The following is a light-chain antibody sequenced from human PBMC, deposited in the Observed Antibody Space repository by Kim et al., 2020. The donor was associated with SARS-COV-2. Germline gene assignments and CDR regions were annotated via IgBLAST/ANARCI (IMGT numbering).Light chain of an antibody. J-gene: IGLJ2*01. CDR3: AAWDDSLNVV. CDR2: KNN. CDR1: CSNSGSNY. Sequence: GQKVTISCYGSCSNSGSNYVYWFQQRPGTAPALLIYKNNQRPSVVPDRFSGAKSGTSASLAISRLRSEDEADYYCAAWDDSLNVVFGGGTQLTVL. V-gene: IGLV1-47*01.